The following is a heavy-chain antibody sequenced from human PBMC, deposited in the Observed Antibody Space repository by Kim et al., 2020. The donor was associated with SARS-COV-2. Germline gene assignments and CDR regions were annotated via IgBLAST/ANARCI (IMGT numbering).Heavy chain of an antibody. J-gene: IGHJ5*02. CDR1: GGSLSTYY. CDR3: ARGVRSIGVPGNWFDP. Sequence: SETLSLTCTVSGGSLSTYYWTWIRQPPGKGLEWIGYIFYSGSSNYNPSLESRVTMSVDTSKNQFSLKLTSVTAADTAVYYCARGVRSIGVPGNWFDPWGQGTLVTVSS. V-gene: IGHV4-59*13. D-gene: IGHD6-19*01. CDR2: IFYSGSS.